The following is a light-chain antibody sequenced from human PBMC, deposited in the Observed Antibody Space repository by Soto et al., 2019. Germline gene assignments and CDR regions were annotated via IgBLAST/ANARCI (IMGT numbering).Light chain of an antibody. CDR2: TAS. CDR1: QSISSY. CDR3: QHYNSYSEA. J-gene: IGKJ1*01. Sequence: DIQMTQSPSSLSASVGDRVTITCRASQSISSYLNWYQQKPGIAPKLLIYTASSLQSGVPSRFSGSGSGTEFTLTIRSLQPDDFATYYCQHYNSYSEAFGQGTKV. V-gene: IGKV1-39*01.